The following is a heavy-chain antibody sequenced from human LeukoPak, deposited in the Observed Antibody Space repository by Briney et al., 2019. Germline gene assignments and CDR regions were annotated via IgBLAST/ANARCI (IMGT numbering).Heavy chain of an antibody. J-gene: IGHJ3*02. CDR3: ARDQRGIVADAFDI. CDR1: GYTFTSYG. V-gene: IGHV1-18*01. CDR2: ISAYNGNT. D-gene: IGHD2-15*01. Sequence: ASVKVSCKASGYTFTSYGISWVRQAPGQGLEWMGWISAYNGNTNYAQKLQGRVTMTTDTSTSTAYMELRSLRSDDTAVYYCARDQRGIVADAFDIWGQGTMVTVSS.